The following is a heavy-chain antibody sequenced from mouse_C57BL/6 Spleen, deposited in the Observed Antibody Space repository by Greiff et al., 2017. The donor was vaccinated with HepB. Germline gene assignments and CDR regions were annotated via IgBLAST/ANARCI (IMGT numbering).Heavy chain of an antibody. Sequence: QVQLQQSGAELVRPGASVTMSCKVSGYTFTDYEMHWVKQTPVHGLEWIGAIDPETGGTAYNQKFKGKAILTADKSSSTAYMELRSLTSEDSAVYYCTRETTADYWGQGTTLTVSS. J-gene: IGHJ2*01. CDR1: GYTFTDYE. CDR3: TRETTADY. V-gene: IGHV1-15*01. CDR2: IDPETGGT. D-gene: IGHD1-2*01.